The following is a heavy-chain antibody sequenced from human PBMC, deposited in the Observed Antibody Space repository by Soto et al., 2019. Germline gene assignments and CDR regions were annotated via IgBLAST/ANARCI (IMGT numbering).Heavy chain of an antibody. J-gene: IGHJ4*02. V-gene: IGHV4-34*01. D-gene: IGHD1-20*01. Sequence: QVQLQQLGAGLLKPSETLSLTCAVYGGSFLGYYWSWIRQSPGKGLEWIGEIDHSGSTSYNPSLRSRVTISVDTSRKQFSLKMSSVTVADAAVYYCARGGRHGYNPYWGQGTLVTVSS. CDR3: ARGGRHGYNPY. CDR1: GGSFLGYY. CDR2: IDHSGST.